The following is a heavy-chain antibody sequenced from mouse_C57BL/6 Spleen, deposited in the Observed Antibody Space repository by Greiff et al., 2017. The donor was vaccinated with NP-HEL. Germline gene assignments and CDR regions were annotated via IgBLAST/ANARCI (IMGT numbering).Heavy chain of an antibody. Sequence: VQLQQPGAELVMPGASVKLSCKASGYTFTSYWMHWVKQRPGQGLEWIGEIDPSDSYTNYNQKFKGKFTLTVDKSSSTAYMQLSSLTSEDSAVYYCARNYGSSLYFDYWGQGTTLTVSS. CDR1: GYTFTSYW. J-gene: IGHJ2*01. CDR2: IDPSDSYT. D-gene: IGHD1-1*01. CDR3: ARNYGSSLYFDY. V-gene: IGHV1-69*01.